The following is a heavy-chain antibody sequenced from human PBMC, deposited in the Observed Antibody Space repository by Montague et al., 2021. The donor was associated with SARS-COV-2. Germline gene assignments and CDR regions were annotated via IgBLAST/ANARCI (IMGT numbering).Heavy chain of an antibody. Sequence: SLSLSCVASGFSYTLHYMSWVRQAPGKGLQWIAKIIREGTETYYADSVRGRFIVSRDNAKKSMTLEMHSLTVDDTAVYYCVREVWWSFDLWGQGAPVTVSS. J-gene: IGHJ4*02. CDR1: GFSYTLHY. V-gene: IGHV3-7*03. D-gene: IGHD2-8*02. CDR3: VREVWWSFDL. CDR2: IIREGTET.